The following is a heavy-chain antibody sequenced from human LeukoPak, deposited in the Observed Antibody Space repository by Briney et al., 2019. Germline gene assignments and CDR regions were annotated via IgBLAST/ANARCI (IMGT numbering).Heavy chain of an antibody. V-gene: IGHV1-2*02. D-gene: IGHD5-12*01. CDR1: GYTCTGYY. J-gene: IGHJ4*02. CDR2: INPNSGGT. Sequence: EASVKVSCKASGYTCTGYYMHWVRQAPGQGLEWRGWINPNSGGTNYAQKFQGRVTMTRDTSISTAYMELSRLRSDDTAVYYCARGYSGYVLGDYFDYWGQGTLVTVSS. CDR3: ARGYSGYVLGDYFDY.